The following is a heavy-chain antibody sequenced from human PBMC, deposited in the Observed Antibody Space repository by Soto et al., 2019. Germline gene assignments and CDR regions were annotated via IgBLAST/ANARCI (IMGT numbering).Heavy chain of an antibody. CDR2: IGTAGDT. J-gene: IGHJ6*02. D-gene: IGHD6-13*01. V-gene: IGHV3-13*01. CDR1: GFTFSSYD. Sequence: GGSLRLSCAASGFTFSSYDMHWVRQATGKGLEWVSAIGTAGDTYYPGSVKGRFTISRENAKNSLYLQMNSLRAEDTAVYYCARDRFHGSSWYSYYYGMDVWGQGTTVTVSS. CDR3: ARDRFHGSSWYSYYYGMDV.